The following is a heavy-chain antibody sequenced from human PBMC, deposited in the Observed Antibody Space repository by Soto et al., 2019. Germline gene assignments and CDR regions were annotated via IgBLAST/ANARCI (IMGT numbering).Heavy chain of an antibody. Sequence: NPSETLSLTCTVSGASMNSYHWSWIRQPAGKGLARIGHIHSRGSTNYNPSLKSRVTMSVDTSKNQFSLRLMSLTAADTAVYYCARDHGVAAAGITRFDPWGQGSLVTVSS. CDR3: ARDHGVAAAGITRFDP. J-gene: IGHJ5*02. CDR2: IHSRGST. V-gene: IGHV4-4*07. CDR1: GASMNSYH. D-gene: IGHD6-13*01.